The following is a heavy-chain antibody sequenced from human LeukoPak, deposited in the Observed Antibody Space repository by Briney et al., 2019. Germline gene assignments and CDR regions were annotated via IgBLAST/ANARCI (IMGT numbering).Heavy chain of an antibody. V-gene: IGHV3-30*04. CDR1: AYTFSTYA. CDR2: ISYDGSNK. Sequence: PGGSLRLSCAASAYTFSTYAMHWVRQAPGKGLEWVALISYDGSNKYYADSVKGRFTISRDNSKNTLYLQMNSLRAEDTALYYCARTLGSPPNWFHPWGQGTLVTVSS. CDR3: ARTLGSPPNWFHP. D-gene: IGHD3-16*01. J-gene: IGHJ5*02.